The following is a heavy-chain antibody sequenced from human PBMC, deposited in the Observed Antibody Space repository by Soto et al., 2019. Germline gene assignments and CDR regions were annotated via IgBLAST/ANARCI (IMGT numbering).Heavy chain of an antibody. Sequence: EVQLVESGGGLVQPGGSLRLSCAASGFTFSSYDMHWVRQATGKGLEWVSAIGTAGDTYYPGSVKGRFTISRENAKNSLYPQMNSLRAGDTAVYYCARWSGLEYFDYWGQGTLVTVSS. CDR3: ARWSGLEYFDY. D-gene: IGHD3-3*01. CDR2: IGTAGDT. CDR1: GFTFSSYD. V-gene: IGHV3-13*01. J-gene: IGHJ4*02.